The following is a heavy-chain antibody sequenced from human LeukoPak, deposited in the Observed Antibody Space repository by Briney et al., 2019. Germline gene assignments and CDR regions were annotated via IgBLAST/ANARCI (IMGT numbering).Heavy chain of an antibody. CDR3: ARDLAVAGTRAFDY. V-gene: IGHV4-4*07. J-gene: IGHJ4*02. Sequence: PSETLSLTCTVSGGSISSYYWSWIRQPAGKGLEWIGRIYTSGSTNYNPSLKSRVTMSVDTSKNQFSLKLSSVTAADTAVYYCARDLAVAGTRAFDYWGQGTLVTVSS. D-gene: IGHD6-19*01. CDR1: GGSISSYY. CDR2: IYTSGST.